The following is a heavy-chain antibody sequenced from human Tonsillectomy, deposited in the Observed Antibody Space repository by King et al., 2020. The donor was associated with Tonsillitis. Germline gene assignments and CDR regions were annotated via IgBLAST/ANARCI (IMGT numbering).Heavy chain of an antibody. Sequence: VQLVESGGGVVQPGRSLRLSCAASGFTFSSYAMHWVRQAPGKGLEWVAVISYDGSNKYYADSVKGRFTISRDNSKNTLYLQMNSLRAEDTAVCYCARGPLVDYYDILWGGNNSPYYYYYGMDVWGQGTTVTVSS. V-gene: IGHV3-30-3*01. CDR1: GFTFSSYA. D-gene: IGHD3-9*01. CDR2: ISYDGSNK. J-gene: IGHJ6*02. CDR3: ARGPLVDYYDILWGGNNSPYYYYYGMDV.